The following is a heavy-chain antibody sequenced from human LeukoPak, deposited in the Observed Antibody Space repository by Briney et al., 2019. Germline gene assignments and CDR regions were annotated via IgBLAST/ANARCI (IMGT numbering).Heavy chain of an antibody. CDR3: ANHLACGSTSCPPFDS. V-gene: IGHV3-21*01. CDR2: ISGSSYYI. J-gene: IGHJ4*02. Sequence: NSGGSLRLSCAASGFTFSSYSMNWVRQAPGKGLEWVSSISGSSYYIYYADSVKGRFTISRDNAKNSLYLQMNSLRAEDTAVYYCANHLACGSTSCPPFDSWGQGTLVTVSS. D-gene: IGHD2-2*01. CDR1: GFTFSSYS.